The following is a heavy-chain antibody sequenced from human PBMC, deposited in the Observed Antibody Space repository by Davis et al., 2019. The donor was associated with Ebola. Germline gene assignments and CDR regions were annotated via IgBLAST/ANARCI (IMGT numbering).Heavy chain of an antibody. D-gene: IGHD3-10*01. V-gene: IGHV1-46*01. CDR2: VNPSGGST. CDR1: GYTFTSYY. J-gene: IGHJ4*02. CDR3: ASGTYYGSGSYIDY. Sequence: AASVKVSCKAFGYTFTSYYIHWVRQAPGQGLGWMGIVNPSGGSTTYAQKFQGRVTMTRDTSTSTVYMELSSLRSEDTAVYYCASGTYYGSGSYIDYWGQGTLVTVSS.